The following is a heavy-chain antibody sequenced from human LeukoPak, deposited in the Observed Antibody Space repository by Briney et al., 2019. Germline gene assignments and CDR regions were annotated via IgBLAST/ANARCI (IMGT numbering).Heavy chain of an antibody. CDR2: IKQDESEK. J-gene: IGHJ4*02. CDR3: ARDKIVGATVLDY. CDR1: GFIFSKYW. D-gene: IGHD1-26*01. V-gene: IGHV3-7*01. Sequence: GGSLRLSCAASGFIFSKYWMSWVRQAPGKGVEGVANIKQDESEKYYVDSVKGRFTISRDNAKNSLFLQMNSLRAEDTAVYYCARDKIVGATVLDYWGQGSLVTVSS.